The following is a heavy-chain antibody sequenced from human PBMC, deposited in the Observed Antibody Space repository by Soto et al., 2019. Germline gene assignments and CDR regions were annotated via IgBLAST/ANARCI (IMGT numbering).Heavy chain of an antibody. CDR3: ARGYCTNGVCSQRAFDI. CDR2: IYYSGST. J-gene: IGHJ3*02. CDR1: GGSISSGGYC. Sequence: SETLSLTCSVSGGSISSGGYCWSGIRQHAGKGLEWIGYIYYSGSTYYNPSLKSRVTISVDTSKNQFSLKLSSVTAADTAVYYCARGYCTNGVCSQRAFDIWGQGTMVTVSS. D-gene: IGHD2-8*01. V-gene: IGHV4-31*03.